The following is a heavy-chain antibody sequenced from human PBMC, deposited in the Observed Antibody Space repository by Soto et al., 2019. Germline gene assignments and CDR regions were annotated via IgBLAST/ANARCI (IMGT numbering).Heavy chain of an antibody. CDR1: GITLSAYG. CDR2: ISYDGSFV. Sequence: QVQLVESGGGVVQPGRSLRLSCAASGITLSAYGMHWVRQPPGKGLEWVAFISYDGSFVHYVDSVKGRFTISRDNYKDTLYLHMNSLRPEDTAVYYFATRVAYSSSLLPDYWGQGTLVTVSS. V-gene: IGHV3-30*03. CDR3: ATRVAYSSSLLPDY. D-gene: IGHD6-13*01. J-gene: IGHJ4*02.